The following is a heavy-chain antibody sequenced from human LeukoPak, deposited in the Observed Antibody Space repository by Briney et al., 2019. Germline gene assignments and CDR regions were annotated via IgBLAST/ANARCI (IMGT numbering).Heavy chain of an antibody. D-gene: IGHD3-22*01. J-gene: IGHJ4*02. Sequence: SETLSLTCTVSGGSISSSSYYWGWIRQPPGKGLEWIGNIYYSGSTYYNPSLKSRVTISVDTSKNQFSLKLSSVTAADTAVYYCASGYDNSGYYYVPDYWGQGTRSPSPQ. CDR3: ASGYDNSGYYYVPDY. V-gene: IGHV4-39*01. CDR1: GGSISSSSYY. CDR2: IYYSGST.